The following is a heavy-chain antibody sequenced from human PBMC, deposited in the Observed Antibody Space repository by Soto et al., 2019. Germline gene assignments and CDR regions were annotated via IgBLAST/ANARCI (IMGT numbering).Heavy chain of an antibody. J-gene: IGHJ5*02. CDR2: ISSSRSTI. Sequence: GGSLRLSWAASGFTFSGYSMNWVRQAPGKGLGWVSYISSSRSTIYYADSVKGRFTISRDNAKNSLYLQMNSLRAEDTAVYYCARDCPGSSTTCYGNEWFDPWGQGTLVTVSS. CDR1: GFTFSGYS. D-gene: IGHD2-2*01. V-gene: IGHV3-48*01. CDR3: ARDCPGSSTTCYGNEWFDP.